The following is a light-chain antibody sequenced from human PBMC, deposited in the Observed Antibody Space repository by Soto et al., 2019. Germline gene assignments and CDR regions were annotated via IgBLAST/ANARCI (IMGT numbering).Light chain of an antibody. CDR2: DVS. CDR1: SSDIGAYNS. Sequence: QSALTQPASVSASPGQSITISCTGTSSDIGAYNSVSWYQQHPGEAPQLIIYDVSYRPSGISSRFSGSKSGNTASLTVSGLQADDDADSYCASYTTGRIRVFGGGTKVTVL. V-gene: IGLV2-14*03. J-gene: IGLJ2*01. CDR3: ASYTTGRIRV.